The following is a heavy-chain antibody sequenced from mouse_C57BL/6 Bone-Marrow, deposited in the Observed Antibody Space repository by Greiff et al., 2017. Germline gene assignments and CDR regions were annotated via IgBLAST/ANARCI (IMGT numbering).Heavy chain of an antibody. V-gene: IGHV3-6*01. CDR2: ISYDGSN. J-gene: IGHJ3*01. CDR1: GYSITSGYY. Sequence: ESGPGLVKPSQSLSLTCSVTGYSITSGYYWNWIRQFPGNKLEWMGYISYDGSNNYNPSLKNRISITRDTSKNQFFLKLNSVTTEDTATYYCAIYYGNPGWDPWFAYWGQGTLVTVSA. D-gene: IGHD2-1*01. CDR3: AIYYGNPGWDPWFAY.